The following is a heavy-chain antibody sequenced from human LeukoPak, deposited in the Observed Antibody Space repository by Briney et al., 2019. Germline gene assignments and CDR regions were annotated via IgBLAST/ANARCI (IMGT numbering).Heavy chain of an antibody. CDR3: ARWGGYCTGGSCYPLYYSDS. V-gene: IGHV5-51*01. J-gene: IGHJ4*02. Sequence: GESLKISCKGSGYNFTSFWIGWVRQMPGKGLEWMGIIYPGVSDTRYSPSFQGQVTISAGKSINTAYLQWNSLKASYTAMYYCARWGGYCTGGSCYPLYYSDSWGQGTLVTVSS. CDR1: GYNFTSFW. CDR2: IYPGVSDT. D-gene: IGHD2-15*01.